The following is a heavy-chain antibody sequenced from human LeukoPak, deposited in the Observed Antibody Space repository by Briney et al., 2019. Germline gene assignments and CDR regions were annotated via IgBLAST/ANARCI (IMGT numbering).Heavy chain of an antibody. CDR1: GFTFSSYS. Sequence: GGSLRLSCAASGFTFSSYSLNWVRQAPGKGLEWVSFISSSSITIYYADSVKGRFTISRDNAEKSPYLQMNSLRAEDTAVYYCARDRGGSYSAIDYWGQGTLVTVSS. CDR2: ISSSSITI. D-gene: IGHD2-15*01. J-gene: IGHJ4*02. CDR3: ARDRGGSYSAIDY. V-gene: IGHV3-48*04.